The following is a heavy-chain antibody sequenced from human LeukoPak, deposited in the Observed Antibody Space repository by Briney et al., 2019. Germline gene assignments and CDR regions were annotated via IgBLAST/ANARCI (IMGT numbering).Heavy chain of an antibody. D-gene: IGHD3-16*01. CDR1: GYTFNNYA. J-gene: IGHJ4*02. Sequence: ASVKVSCKASGYTFNNYAMHWVRQALGQGLEWMGWINTKTGTPTYAPGFTGRFVFLLDTSVSTAYLQISSLKADDAAVYYCARGGEGLVAPSYWGQGTLVTVSS. CDR3: ARGGEGLVAPSY. V-gene: IGHV7-4-1*02. CDR2: INTKTGTP.